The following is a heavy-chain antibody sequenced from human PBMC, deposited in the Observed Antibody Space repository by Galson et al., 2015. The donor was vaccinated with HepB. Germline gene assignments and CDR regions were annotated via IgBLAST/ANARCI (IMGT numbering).Heavy chain of an antibody. CDR3: ARTNGDYDY. CDR2: VSPKSGQT. Sequence: SVTVSCKASGYTFTSYDINWVRQATGQGLEWMGWVSPKSGQTGSAQKFQGRLTMTTNTPTSTAYMDLSSLTNDDTAVYYCARTNGDYDYWGQGTVVTVSS. J-gene: IGHJ4*02. CDR1: GYTFTSYD. D-gene: IGHD4-17*01. V-gene: IGHV1-8*01.